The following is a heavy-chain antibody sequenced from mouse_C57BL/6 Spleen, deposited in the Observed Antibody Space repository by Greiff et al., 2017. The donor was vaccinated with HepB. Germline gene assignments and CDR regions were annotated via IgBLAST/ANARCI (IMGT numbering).Heavy chain of an antibody. CDR1: GFTFSSYA. Sequence: EVQLVESGGGLVKPGGSLKLSCAASGFTFSSYAMSWVRQTPEKRLEWVATISDGGSYTYYPDNVKGRFTISRDNAKNNLYLQMSHLKSEDTAMYYCARDRSIGNWDEDYYAMDYWGQGTSVTVSS. CDR3: ARDRSIGNWDEDYYAMDY. D-gene: IGHD4-1*01. CDR2: ISDGGSYT. V-gene: IGHV5-4*01. J-gene: IGHJ4*01.